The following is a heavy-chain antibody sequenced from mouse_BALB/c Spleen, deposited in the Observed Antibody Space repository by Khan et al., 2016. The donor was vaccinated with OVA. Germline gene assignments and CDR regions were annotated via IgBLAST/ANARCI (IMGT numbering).Heavy chain of an antibody. CDR2: IFPNNGDT. V-gene: IGHV1S29*02. CDR3: SRSGYGSFAY. D-gene: IGHD1-2*01. J-gene: IGHJ3*01. Sequence: VQLQQSGPDLVKPGASVRISCKTSGYTFTDFNLDWVKQSHGKSLEWIGYIFPNNGDTGYNQKFKTKATLTVDSSSSTAYMELRSQTSEDSAVYYCSRSGYGSFAYWGQGTLVTVSA. CDR1: GYTFTDFN.